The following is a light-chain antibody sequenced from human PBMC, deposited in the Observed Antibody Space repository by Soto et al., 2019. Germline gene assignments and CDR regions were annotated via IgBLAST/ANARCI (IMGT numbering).Light chain of an antibody. V-gene: IGKV3-15*01. J-gene: IGKJ1*01. CDR2: GAS. Sequence: NVLTQSPGTLSLSPGERATLSCRASQTVSGSYVAWYQQKPGQAPSLLIYGASTRATGVPDRFSGTGSGTEFTLTISSLQSEDFAVYYCQQYNNWPRTFGQGTKLDIK. CDR1: QTVSGS. CDR3: QQYNNWPRT.